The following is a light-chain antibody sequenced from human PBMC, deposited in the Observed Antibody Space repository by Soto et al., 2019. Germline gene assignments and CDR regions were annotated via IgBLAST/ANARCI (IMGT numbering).Light chain of an antibody. CDR3: MQFTHWPWT. V-gene: IGKV2-30*01. CDR1: ESLLYRDGSTY. Sequence: DVVMTQSPLSLPVTLGQPASISCRSSESLLYRDGSTYLNWFHQRPGQSPRRLIYKISNRDSGVPDRFSGSGSGTDFTLKISRVETEDVGVYYCMQFTHWPWTFGQGTKVEIK. CDR2: KIS. J-gene: IGKJ1*01.